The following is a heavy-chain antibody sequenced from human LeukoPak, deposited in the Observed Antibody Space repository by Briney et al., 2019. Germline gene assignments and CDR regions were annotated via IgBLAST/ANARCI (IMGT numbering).Heavy chain of an antibody. V-gene: IGHV1-3*01. D-gene: IGHD2-21*01. CDR3: ARDDCGDTCYPGGY. Sequence: ASVKVSCKASGYIFTKYVVHWVRQAPGQRPEWMGWIKAGNGDTKYSQNFQYRLTITRDTSASTVYMELSSLTSEDTALYYCARDDCGDTCYPGGYWGQGTLVTVSS. CDR1: GYIFTKYV. CDR2: IKAGNGDT. J-gene: IGHJ4*02.